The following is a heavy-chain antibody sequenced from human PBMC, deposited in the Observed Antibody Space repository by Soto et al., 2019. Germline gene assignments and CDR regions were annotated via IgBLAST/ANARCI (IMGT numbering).Heavy chain of an antibody. D-gene: IGHD2-2*01. V-gene: IGHV4-31*03. CDR1: GGSISSGGYY. Sequence: QVQLQESGPGLVKPSQTLSLTCTVSGGSISSGGYYWSWIRQHPGKGREWMGYIYYSGSTYYNPSLKSRVNRPVDPSKNHCSLKLSYVTAADTAVYYCARETSPIYGSQLRWGQGTLVTVSS. CDR3: ARETSPIYGSQLR. CDR2: IYYSGST. J-gene: IGHJ4*02.